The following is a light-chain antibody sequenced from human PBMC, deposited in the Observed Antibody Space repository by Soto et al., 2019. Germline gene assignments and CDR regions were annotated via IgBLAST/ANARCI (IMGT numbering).Light chain of an antibody. Sequence: DVQMTQSPSTLSSSVGDRVSITFRASQSISSWLAWYQQKPGKAPKLLIYDASSLESGVPSRFSGSGSGTEFTLTISSLQPDDFATYYCQQYNSYWTFCQVTKVDIK. J-gene: IGKJ1*01. CDR3: QQYNSYWT. V-gene: IGKV1-5*01. CDR1: QSISSW. CDR2: DAS.